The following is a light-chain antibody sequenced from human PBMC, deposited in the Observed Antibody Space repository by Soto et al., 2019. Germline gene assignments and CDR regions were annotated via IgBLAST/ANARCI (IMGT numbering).Light chain of an antibody. V-gene: IGKV3-15*01. CDR1: QSVGSN. CDR3: QQSNNWPKT. Sequence: EIVMTPSPDTPSLSPGGKTTPSPRASQSVGSNLAWYQQKPGQAPRLLISDASTRAAGLPARFSGSGSGTEFTLTITSLQSKDFAVYYCQQSNNWPKTFGQGTKVAIK. CDR2: DAS. J-gene: IGKJ1*01.